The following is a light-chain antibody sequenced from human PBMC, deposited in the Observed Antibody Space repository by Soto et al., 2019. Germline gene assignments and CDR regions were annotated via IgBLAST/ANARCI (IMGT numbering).Light chain of an antibody. J-gene: IGKJ5*01. Sequence: EIVLTQSPATLSLSPGERATLSCRASQSVNNFLAWYRQKPCQAPSLIIYDASNRATGIPARFSGSGSGTDFTLTISSLEPEDFALYYCQQRSNWPVTFGQGTRLEIK. CDR2: DAS. CDR3: QQRSNWPVT. V-gene: IGKV3-11*01. CDR1: QSVNNF.